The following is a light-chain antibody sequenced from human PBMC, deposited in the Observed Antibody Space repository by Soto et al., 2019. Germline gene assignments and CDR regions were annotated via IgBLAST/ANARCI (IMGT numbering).Light chain of an antibody. V-gene: IGKV3-11*01. CDR1: QSVRSY. CDR3: QQRSNWPPFT. CDR2: DAS. J-gene: IGKJ3*01. Sequence: EILLTQSPATLFCSPGKKATLSCRASQSVRSYLAWYQQKLGQAPRLLIYDASNRATGIPARFSGSGSGTDFTLTISSLEPEDFAVYYCQQRSNWPPFTFGPGTKVDIK.